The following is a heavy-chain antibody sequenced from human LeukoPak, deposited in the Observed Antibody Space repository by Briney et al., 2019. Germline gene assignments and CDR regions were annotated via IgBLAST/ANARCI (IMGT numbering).Heavy chain of an antibody. CDR1: GFTFSGSA. J-gene: IGHJ4*02. Sequence: PGGSLRLSCAASGFTFSGSAIHWVRQASGKGLECVGRVRTKAKNYATDYAASVKGRFTISRDDSKDTAYLQMNSLRADDTAVYYCARDLAPLVVVITTLDYWGQGTLVTVSS. D-gene: IGHD3-22*01. CDR2: VRTKAKNYAT. CDR3: ARDLAPLVVVITTLDY. V-gene: IGHV3-73*01.